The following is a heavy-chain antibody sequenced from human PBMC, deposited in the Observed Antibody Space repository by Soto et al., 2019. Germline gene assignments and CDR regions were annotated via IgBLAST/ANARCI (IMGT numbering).Heavy chain of an antibody. CDR2: IYYSGSS. Sequence: QVQLQESGPGLVKPSQTLSLTCTVAGGPISRGGYYWSWIRQHPGKGLEWIGYIYYSGSSYYNPSLKSRVTISVYTSKNQFSLKLSSVTAADTAVYYCARAYCTNGICSTYYFDYWGQGTLVTVSS. D-gene: IGHD2-8*01. CDR3: ARAYCTNGICSTYYFDY. J-gene: IGHJ4*02. V-gene: IGHV4-31*03. CDR1: GGPISRGGYY.